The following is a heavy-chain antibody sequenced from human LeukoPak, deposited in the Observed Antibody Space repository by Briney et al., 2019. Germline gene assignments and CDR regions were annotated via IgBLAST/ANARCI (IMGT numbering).Heavy chain of an antibody. CDR1: GGTFSSYA. CDR2: IIPIFGTA. Sequence: GASVKVSCKASGGTFSSYAISWVRQAPGQGLEWMGGIIPIFGTANYAQKFQGRVTITADESTSTAYMELSSLRSEDTAVYYCARHYDILTGYNWFDPWGQGTLVTVSS. V-gene: IGHV1-69*13. D-gene: IGHD3-9*01. CDR3: ARHYDILTGYNWFDP. J-gene: IGHJ5*02.